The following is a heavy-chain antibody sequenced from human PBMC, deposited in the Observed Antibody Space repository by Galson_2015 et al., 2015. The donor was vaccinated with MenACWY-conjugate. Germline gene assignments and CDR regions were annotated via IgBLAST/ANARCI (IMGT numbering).Heavy chain of an antibody. V-gene: IGHV4-59*01. CDR2: IYYSGST. J-gene: IGHJ4*02. CDR1: GGSISSYY. D-gene: IGHD3-22*01. CDR3: AREATYDSSAF. Sequence: ETLSLTCTVSGGSISSYYWSWIRQPPGKGLEWIGYIYYSGSTNYNPSLKSRVTISVDTSKNQFSLRLSSVTAADTAVYYCAREATYDSSAFWGQGTLVTVSS.